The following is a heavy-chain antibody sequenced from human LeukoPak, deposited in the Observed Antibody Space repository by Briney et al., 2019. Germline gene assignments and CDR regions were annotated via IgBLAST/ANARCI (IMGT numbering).Heavy chain of an antibody. CDR3: ARGFRVLRYFDWSPSRYYYYMDV. CDR1: GYTLTELS. CDR2: FDPEDGET. V-gene: IGHV1-24*01. D-gene: IGHD3-9*01. J-gene: IGHJ6*03. Sequence: ASVKVSCKVSGYTLTELSMHWVRQAPGKGLEWMGGFDPEDGETIYAQKFQGRVTMTRNTSISTAYMELSSLRSEDTAVYYCARGFRVLRYFDWSPSRYYYYMDVWGKGTTVTISS.